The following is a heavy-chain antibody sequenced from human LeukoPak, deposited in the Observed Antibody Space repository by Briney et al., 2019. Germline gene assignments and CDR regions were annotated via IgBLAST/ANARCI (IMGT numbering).Heavy chain of an antibody. Sequence: SETLSLTCTVSGGSISSYYWSWIRQPPGKGLEWIGYIYYSGSTNYNPSLKSRVTISADTSKNQFSLKLSSVTAADTAVYYCARFRDSSGYYSNAFDIWGQGTMVTVSS. CDR2: IYYSGST. CDR3: ARFRDSSGYYSNAFDI. D-gene: IGHD3-22*01. J-gene: IGHJ3*02. CDR1: GGSISSYY. V-gene: IGHV4-59*01.